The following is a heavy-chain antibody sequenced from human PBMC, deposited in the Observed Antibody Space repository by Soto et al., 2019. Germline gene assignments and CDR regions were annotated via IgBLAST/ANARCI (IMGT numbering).Heavy chain of an antibody. CDR2: IIPIFGTA. Sequence: SVKVSCKASGGTFSSYAISWVRQAPGQGLEWMGGIIPIFGTASYAQKFQGRVTITADESTSTAYMELSSLRSEDTAVYYCARASGYEDFGVVRYGMDVRGQGTTVTVSS. D-gene: IGHD3-3*01. V-gene: IGHV1-69*13. CDR1: GGTFSSYA. CDR3: ARASGYEDFGVVRYGMDV. J-gene: IGHJ6*02.